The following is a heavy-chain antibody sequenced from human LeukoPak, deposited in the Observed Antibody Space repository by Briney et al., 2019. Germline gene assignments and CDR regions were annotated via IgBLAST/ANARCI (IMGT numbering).Heavy chain of an antibody. CDR2: ISGSNGNT. D-gene: IGHD1-1*01. Sequence: ASVKVSCKFSGYTFTSYGVIWVRQAPGQGLEWMGWISGSNGNTDYAQKLQGRVTMTTDTSTSTAYMELRSLRSDDTAVYYCARYPLSYSNNWHYYFDYWGQGTLLTVSS. CDR3: ARYPLSYSNNWHYYFDY. J-gene: IGHJ4*02. CDR1: GYTFTSYG. V-gene: IGHV1-18*01.